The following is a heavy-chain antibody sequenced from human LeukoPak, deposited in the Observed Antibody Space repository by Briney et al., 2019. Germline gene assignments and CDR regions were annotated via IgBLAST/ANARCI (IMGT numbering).Heavy chain of an antibody. D-gene: IGHD3-22*01. V-gene: IGHV4-59*01. CDR1: GGSITTFY. J-gene: IGHJ5*02. CDR3: ARGIGDSRGTRFDP. Sequence: SETLSLTCTVSGGSITTFYWTWIRQPPGKGLEWIGYISYSGSTTYNPSLKSRVTISVDTSKNQFSLNVNSLTAADTAVYYCARGIGDSRGTRFDPWGQGTLVTVSS. CDR2: ISYSGST.